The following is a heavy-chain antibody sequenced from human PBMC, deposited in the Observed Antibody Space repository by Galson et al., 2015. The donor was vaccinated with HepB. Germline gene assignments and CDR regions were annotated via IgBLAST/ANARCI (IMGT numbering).Heavy chain of an antibody. Sequence: SLRLSCAASGFTFSSYGMHWVRQAPGKGLEWVAVIWYDGSNKYYADSVKGRFTISRDNSKNTLYLQMNSLRAEDTAVYYCARDQGIYNWNAPFDYWGQGTLVTVSS. J-gene: IGHJ4*02. V-gene: IGHV3-33*01. CDR2: IWYDGSNK. D-gene: IGHD1-20*01. CDR3: ARDQGIYNWNAPFDY. CDR1: GFTFSSYG.